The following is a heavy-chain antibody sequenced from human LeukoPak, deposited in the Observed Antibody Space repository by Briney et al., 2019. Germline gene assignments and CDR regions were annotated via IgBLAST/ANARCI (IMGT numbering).Heavy chain of an antibody. CDR2: IYHSGST. CDR1: GYSISSSYY. D-gene: IGHD6-19*01. CDR3: ARGVAVAANWFDP. V-gene: IGHV4-38-2*01. J-gene: IGHJ5*02. Sequence: SETLSLTCAASGYSISSSYYWGWIRQPPGKGLEWIGSIYHSGSTYYNPSLKSRVTISVDTSKNQFSLRLSSVTAADTAVYYCARGVAVAANWFDPWGQGTLVTVSS.